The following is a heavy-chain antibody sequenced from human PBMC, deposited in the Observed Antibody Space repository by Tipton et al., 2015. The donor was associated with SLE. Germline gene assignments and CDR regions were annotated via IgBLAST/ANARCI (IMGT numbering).Heavy chain of an antibody. D-gene: IGHD5-18*01. CDR2: INHSGST. Sequence: LRLSCAVSGGTFSGYYWSWIRQPPGKGLEWIGEINHSGSTNYNPSVKSRVTISVDTSKNQLSLKLTSVTAADTAVYYCARSNNVLDTCYYYYYMDVWGKGTTVAVSS. CDR3: ARSNNVLDTCYYYYYMDV. CDR1: GGTFSGYY. V-gene: IGHV4-34*01. J-gene: IGHJ6*03.